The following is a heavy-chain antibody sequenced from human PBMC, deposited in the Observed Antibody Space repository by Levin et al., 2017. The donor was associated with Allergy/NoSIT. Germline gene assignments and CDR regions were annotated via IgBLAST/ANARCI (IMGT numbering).Heavy chain of an antibody. CDR1: GGSTRLGGYY. CDR3: VRAQTGYVSPFDF. J-gene: IGHJ4*02. Sequence: SQTLSLTCSVSGGSTRLGGYYWGWIRQHPVKGLEWLGYIYYSGETFYNPSVESRLVISHDTAENQFSLKLTSLTAADTAVYYCVRAQTGYVSPFDFWGPGTLVTVSS. D-gene: IGHD3-9*01. CDR2: IYYSGET. V-gene: IGHV4-31*03.